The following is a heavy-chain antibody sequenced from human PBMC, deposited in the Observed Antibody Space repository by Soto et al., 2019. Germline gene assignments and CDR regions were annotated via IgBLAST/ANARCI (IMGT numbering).Heavy chain of an antibody. CDR1: GFTFSAYS. CDR3: ARQVYTVVTPIDL. V-gene: IGHV3-48*02. J-gene: IGHJ5*02. Sequence: WGSLRLSCVASGFTFSAYSINLFRHSPFKGPEWLSYISGNNANIYYADSVRGRFTISRDNAKSSLFLQMDSLRDEDTAVYYCARQVYTVVTPIDLWGQGTLVTVSS. D-gene: IGHD2-21*02. CDR2: ISGNNANI.